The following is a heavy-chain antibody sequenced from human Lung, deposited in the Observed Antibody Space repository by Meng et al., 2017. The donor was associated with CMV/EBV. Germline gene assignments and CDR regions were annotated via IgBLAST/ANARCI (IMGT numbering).Heavy chain of an antibody. CDR3: SHPKYSSFYYVDY. V-gene: IGHV2-5*01. Sequence: SGPTLVKPPQTLTLTYPFSGFSLIISRLAVGWPRQPPVKALECLGIIYWNDDKRYSPSLKSRLTITKDTSKNHVVHTLTNMDPSDTDTYYCSHPKYSSFYYVDYWGQWTTVTISS. CDR1: GFSLIISRLA. D-gene: IGHD6-6*01. CDR2: IYWNDDK. J-gene: IGHJ6*03.